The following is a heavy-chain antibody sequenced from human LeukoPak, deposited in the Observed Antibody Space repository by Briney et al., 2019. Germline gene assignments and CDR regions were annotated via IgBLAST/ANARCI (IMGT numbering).Heavy chain of an antibody. CDR1: GGSISTYY. V-gene: IGHV4-4*07. J-gene: IGHJ3*02. Sequence: SETLSLTCTVSGGSISTYYWSWLRQPAGKGLEWIGRIYSSATTNLNPSLKSRVSLSIDASKNQVSLRLSSVTAADTAVYYCARGRYCTATICGGGDAFDIWGQGTVVTVSS. CDR2: IYSSATT. D-gene: IGHD2-8*02. CDR3: ARGRYCTATICGGGDAFDI.